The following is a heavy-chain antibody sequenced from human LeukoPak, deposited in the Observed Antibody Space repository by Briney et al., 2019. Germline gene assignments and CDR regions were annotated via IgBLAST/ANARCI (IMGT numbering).Heavy chain of an antibody. CDR3: ARRWVRGVINYYYYMDV. CDR2: IYHSGST. J-gene: IGHJ6*03. V-gene: IGHV4-38-2*02. Sequence: PSETLSLTCTVSGYSISSGYYWGWIRQPPGKGLEWIGSIYHSGSTYYNPSLKSRVTISVDTSKNQFSLKLSSVTAADTAVYYCARRWVRGVINYYYYMDVWGKGTTVTISS. D-gene: IGHD3-10*01. CDR1: GYSISSGYY.